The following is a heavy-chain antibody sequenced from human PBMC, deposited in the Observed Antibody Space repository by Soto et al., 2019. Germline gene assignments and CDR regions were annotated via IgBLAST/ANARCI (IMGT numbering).Heavy chain of an antibody. J-gene: IGHJ4*02. D-gene: IGHD4-17*01. V-gene: IGHV4-59*01. Sequence: SETLSLTCTVSGGSISSYYWSWIRQPPGKGLEWIGYIFHSGSTNYNPSLKSRVTISVDTSKNQFSLKLRSVTAADTAVYYCARTDYVKAPAFFDYWGQGTLVTVSS. CDR2: IFHSGST. CDR3: ARTDYVKAPAFFDY. CDR1: GGSISSYY.